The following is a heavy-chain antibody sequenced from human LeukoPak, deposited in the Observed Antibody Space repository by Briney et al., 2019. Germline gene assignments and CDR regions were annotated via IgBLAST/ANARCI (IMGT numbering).Heavy chain of an antibody. CDR1: GFTFSSYW. Sequence: PGGSLRLSCAASGFTFSSYWMHWVRQAPGKGLVWVSRINSDGGRTTYADSVGGRFTISSDNAKKTLYLDLTSRRAKDMAVYVCTRSGAGGAFDIWGPGTMVGVSS. D-gene: IGHD3-10*01. J-gene: IGHJ3*02. CDR2: INSDGGRT. V-gene: IGHV3-74*01. CDR3: TRSGAGGAFDI.